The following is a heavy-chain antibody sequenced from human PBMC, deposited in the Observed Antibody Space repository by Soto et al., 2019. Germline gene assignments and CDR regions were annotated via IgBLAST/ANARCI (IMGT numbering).Heavy chain of an antibody. CDR1: GFTFSNAW. CDR3: TTGIWFGEVYGMDV. D-gene: IGHD3-10*01. V-gene: IGHV3-15*07. J-gene: IGHJ6*02. Sequence: GGSLRLSCAASGFTFSNAWMNWVRQAPGKGLEWVGRIKSKTEGGTTDYAAPGKGRFTISREDSKNTLYLQMNSLKTEDTAVYYCTTGIWFGEVYGMDVWGQGTTVTVSS. CDR2: IKSKTEGGTT.